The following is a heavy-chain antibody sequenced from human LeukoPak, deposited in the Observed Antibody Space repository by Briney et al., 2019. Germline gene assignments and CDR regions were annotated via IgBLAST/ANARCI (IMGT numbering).Heavy chain of an antibody. Sequence: PGGSLTLSCAASGYTFISYSMNGVRQAPGKGLEWVSSISSSSSYIYYADSVKGRFTISRDNAKNSLYLRMNSLRAEDTAVYYCARDQGFIGPWGQGTLVTVSS. CDR1: GYTFISYS. CDR3: ARDQGFIGP. CDR2: ISSSSSYI. J-gene: IGHJ5*02. V-gene: IGHV3-21*01.